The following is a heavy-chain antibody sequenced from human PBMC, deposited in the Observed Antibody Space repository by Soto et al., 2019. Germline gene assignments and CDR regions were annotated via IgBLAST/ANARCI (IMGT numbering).Heavy chain of an antibody. D-gene: IGHD6-19*01. CDR1: GYTFTSYY. Sequence: ASVKVSCKASGYTFTSYYMHWVRQAPGQGLEWMGIINPSGGSTSCAQKFQGRVTMTRDTSTSTVYMELSSLRSEDTAVYYCAGIAVASQYWFDPWGQGTLVTVSS. CDR2: INPSGGST. V-gene: IGHV1-46*01. J-gene: IGHJ5*02. CDR3: AGIAVASQYWFDP.